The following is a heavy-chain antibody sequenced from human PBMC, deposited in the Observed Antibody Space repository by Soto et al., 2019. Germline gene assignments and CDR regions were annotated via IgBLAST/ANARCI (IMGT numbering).Heavy chain of an antibody. CDR3: AKDYVWGGFDY. D-gene: IGHD3-16*01. J-gene: IGHJ4*02. CDR1: GFTFSSYA. CDR2: IYSGGRT. Sequence: GGSLRLSCAASGFTFSSYAMSWVRQAPGKGLEWVSVIYSGGRTYYADSVKGRFTISRDNSKNTLYLQMNSLRAEDTAVYYCAKDYVWGGFDYWGQGTLVTVSS. V-gene: IGHV3-23*03.